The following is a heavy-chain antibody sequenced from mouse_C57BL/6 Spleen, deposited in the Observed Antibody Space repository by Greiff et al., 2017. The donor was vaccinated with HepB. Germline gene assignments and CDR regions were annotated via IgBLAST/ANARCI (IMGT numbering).Heavy chain of an antibody. CDR2: IYPGSGST. Sequence: QVQLQQPGAELVKPGASVKMSCKASGYTFTSYWITWVKQRPGQGLEWIGDIYPGSGSTNYNEKFKSKATLTVDTSSSTAYMQLSSLTSEDSAVYYCARVGGYYPPFYFDYWGQGTTLTVSS. CDR1: GYTFTSYW. J-gene: IGHJ2*01. CDR3: ARVGGYYPPFYFDY. D-gene: IGHD2-3*01. V-gene: IGHV1-55*01.